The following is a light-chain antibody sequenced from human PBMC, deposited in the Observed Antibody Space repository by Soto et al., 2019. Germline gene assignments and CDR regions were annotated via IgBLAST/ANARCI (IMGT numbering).Light chain of an antibody. CDR3: SSYAGSSNV. V-gene: IGLV2-8*01. Sequence: QSALTQPPSASGSPGQSVAISCTGTSSDVGGYNYVSWYQQHPGKAPKLMIYEVNKRPSGVPDRFSGPKSGNTASLTVSGLQAEDAADYYCSSYAGSSNVFGTGTKVTVL. J-gene: IGLJ1*01. CDR2: EVN. CDR1: SSDVGGYNY.